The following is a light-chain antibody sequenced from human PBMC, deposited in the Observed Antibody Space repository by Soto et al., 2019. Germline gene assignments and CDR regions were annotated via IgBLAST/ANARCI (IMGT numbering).Light chain of an antibody. CDR2: EGS. V-gene: IGLV2-23*03. J-gene: IGLJ2*01. Sequence: QSVLTQPASVSGSPGQSITISCTGTSSDVGSYNLVSWYQQHPGKAPKLMIYEGSKRPSGVSNRFSGSKSGNTASLTISGLQAEDEAVYYCCSYAGSSTFYVVFGGGTKLTVL. CDR1: SSDVGSYNL. CDR3: CSYAGSSTFYVV.